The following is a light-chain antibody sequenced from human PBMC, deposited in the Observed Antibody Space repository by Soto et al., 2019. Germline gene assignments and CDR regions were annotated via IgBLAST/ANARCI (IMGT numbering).Light chain of an antibody. J-gene: IGLJ3*02. V-gene: IGLV2-14*01. CDR3: SSYTTRSTHWV. Sequence: QSALTQPASVSGSPGQSITISCTGTSSDVGGYNYVSWYQQHPGKAPKFMIYEVSNRPSGVSNRFSGSKSGNTASLTISGLQAEDEADYYCSSYTTRSTHWVFGGGTKPTVL. CDR2: EVS. CDR1: SSDVGGYNY.